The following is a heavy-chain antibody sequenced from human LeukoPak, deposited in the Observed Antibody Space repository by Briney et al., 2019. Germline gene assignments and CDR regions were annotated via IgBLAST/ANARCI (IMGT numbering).Heavy chain of an antibody. Sequence: GESLKISCKVSGYIFTSYWFGWVRQMPGKGLEWMGIIYPGDSDTRYSSSFQGQVTISADKSISTAYLQWSSLKASDTAMYYCARGPIYCSGGSCQKGFDYWGQGTLVTVSS. J-gene: IGHJ4*02. CDR2: IYPGDSDT. D-gene: IGHD2-15*01. V-gene: IGHV5-51*01. CDR3: ARGPIYCSGGSCQKGFDY. CDR1: GYIFTSYW.